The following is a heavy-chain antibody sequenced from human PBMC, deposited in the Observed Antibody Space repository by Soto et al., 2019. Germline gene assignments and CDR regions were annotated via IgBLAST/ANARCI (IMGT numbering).Heavy chain of an antibody. Sequence: EVQLLESGGGLVQPGGSLRLSCAASGFTFSSYAMSWVRQAPGKGLEWVSAISGSGGSTYYADSVKGRFTISRDNSKNTLYLQMNSLRADVTAVYYCAKDRSGSPRVDYWGQGTLVTVSS. J-gene: IGHJ4*02. CDR1: GFTFSSYA. D-gene: IGHD1-26*01. CDR3: AKDRSGSPRVDY. CDR2: ISGSGGST. V-gene: IGHV3-23*01.